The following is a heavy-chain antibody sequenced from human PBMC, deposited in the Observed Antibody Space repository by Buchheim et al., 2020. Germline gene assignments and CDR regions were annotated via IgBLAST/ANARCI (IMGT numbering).Heavy chain of an antibody. CDR1: GFTFSSYA. CDR3: AKGPEGLDTATIPPYFDY. V-gene: IGHV3-23*01. CDR2: ISGSGGST. J-gene: IGHJ4*02. D-gene: IGHD5-18*01. Sequence: EVQLLESGGGLVQPGGSLRLSCAASGFTFSSYAMSWVRQAPGKGLEWVSAISGSGGSTYYADSVKGRFTISRDNSKNTRYLQMNSLRAEDTAVYYCAKGPEGLDTATIPPYFDYWGQGTL.